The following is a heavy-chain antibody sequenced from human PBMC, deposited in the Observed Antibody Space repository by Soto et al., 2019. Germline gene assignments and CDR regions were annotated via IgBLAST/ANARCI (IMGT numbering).Heavy chain of an antibody. D-gene: IGHD3-3*01. J-gene: IGHJ5*02. V-gene: IGHV1-18*01. CDR2: ISAYNGNT. CDR3: ARVQRITIFGVVSNWFAP. CDR1: GYTFTSYG. Sequence: GASVKVSCKASGYTFTSYGISWVRQAPGQGLEWMGWISAYNGNTNYAQKLQGRVTMTTDTSTSTAYVELRSLRSDDTAVYYCARVQRITIFGVVSNWFAPWGQGTLVTVSS.